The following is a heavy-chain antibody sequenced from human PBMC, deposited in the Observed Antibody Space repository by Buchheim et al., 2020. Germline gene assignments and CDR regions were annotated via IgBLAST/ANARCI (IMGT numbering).Heavy chain of an antibody. CDR3: ARGAHGPIAARGWFDP. J-gene: IGHJ5*02. CDR1: GGSISSGGYS. D-gene: IGHD6-6*01. V-gene: IGHV4-30-2*01. CDR2: IYHSGST. Sequence: QLQLQESGSGLVKPSQTLSLTCAVSGGSISSGGYSWSWIRQPPGKGLEWIGYIYHSGSTYYNPSLKSRVTISVDRSKNQFSLKLRSVTAADTAVYYCARGAHGPIAARGWFDPWGQGTLFTVSS.